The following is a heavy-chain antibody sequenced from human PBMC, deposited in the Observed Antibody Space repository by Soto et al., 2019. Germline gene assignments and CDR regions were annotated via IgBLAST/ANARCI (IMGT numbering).Heavy chain of an antibody. J-gene: IGHJ6*02. D-gene: IGHD3-10*01. V-gene: IGHV1-46*02. CDR1: GYSFNSHF. Sequence: QARLVQSGAAVRKPGASVTISCKASGYSFNSHFVHWVRQAPGQGLEWMAIIDPNGGGTTGHAEKFQGRVTLTRDTATSTMYLELSSLRSEDTAVYYCARSDYGLDVWGQGTSVTVSS. CDR2: IDPNGGGT. CDR3: ARSDYGLDV.